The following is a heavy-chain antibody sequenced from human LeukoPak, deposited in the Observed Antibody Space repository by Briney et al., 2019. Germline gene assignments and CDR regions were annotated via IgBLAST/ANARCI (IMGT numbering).Heavy chain of an antibody. CDR2: IFRSGAS. CDR3: ARGLLDYDTVFDS. Sequence: PSETLSLTCTVSGYSIRSGSFWGWLRLPPGRGLGYIGTIFRSGASDYSPSLQSRVTMSVDTSKNQFSLKLNSVTAADTALYYCARGLLDYDTVFDSWGQGTLVTVSA. J-gene: IGHJ4*02. CDR1: GYSIRSGSF. D-gene: IGHD2-21*02. V-gene: IGHV4-38-2*02.